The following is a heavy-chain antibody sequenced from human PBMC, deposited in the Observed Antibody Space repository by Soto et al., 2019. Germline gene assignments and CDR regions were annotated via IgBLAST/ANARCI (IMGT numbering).Heavy chain of an antibody. Sequence: QITLKESGPTLVKPTQTLTLTCTFSGFSLSTNGVGVGWIRQPPGKALEWLALIYWDGDKRYSPSLRSRLTPPKDTAKTQVVLTMTNMDPVDTATYYCARRRDGTYALDYWGQGTLVTVAS. V-gene: IGHV2-5*02. J-gene: IGHJ4*02. CDR3: ARRRDGTYALDY. CDR1: GFSLSTNGVG. D-gene: IGHD1-26*01. CDR2: IYWDGDK.